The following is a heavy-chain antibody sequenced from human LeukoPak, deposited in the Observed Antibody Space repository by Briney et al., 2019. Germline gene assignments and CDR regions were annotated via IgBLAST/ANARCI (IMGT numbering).Heavy chain of an antibody. CDR2: ISSSSRYI. CDR1: GFTYNYYS. V-gene: IGHV3-21*01. Sequence: GGSLRLSCAASGFTYNYYSMNWVRQAPGKGLEWVSSISSSSRYIYYADSVKGRFTISRDNSKNTVDLQMNSLRPDDTAVYYCARGKFNVPGAFDIWGQGTMVTVSS. J-gene: IGHJ3*02. CDR3: ARGKFNVPGAFDI. D-gene: IGHD6-6*01.